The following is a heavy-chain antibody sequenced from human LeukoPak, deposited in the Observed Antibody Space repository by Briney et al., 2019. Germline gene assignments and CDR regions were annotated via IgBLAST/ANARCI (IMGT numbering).Heavy chain of an antibody. CDR2: IHSSGST. CDR1: GGSISNYY. D-gene: IGHD1-26*01. CDR3: ARGIATITQDSFDV. J-gene: IGHJ3*01. V-gene: IGHV4-4*07. Sequence: SETLSLTXTVSGGSISNYYWSWLRQPAGKGLEWIGRIHSSGSTNFNPSLRSRVTMSADTSKHQFSLWLTSMTAADTALYYCARGIATITQDSFDVWGLGTMVTVSS.